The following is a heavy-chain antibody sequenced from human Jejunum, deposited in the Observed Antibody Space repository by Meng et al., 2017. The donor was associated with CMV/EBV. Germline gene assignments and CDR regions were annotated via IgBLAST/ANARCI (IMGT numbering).Heavy chain of an antibody. Sequence: FTTYGISWVRQAPGQGLEWMGWITAYNGNPNYAQKLQGRVTMTTDTSTSTAYMELRSLRSDDTAVYYCARDRSSFIVVVPAAIDYWGQGTLVTVSS. CDR1: FTTYG. CDR2: ITAYNGNP. CDR3: ARDRSSFIVVVPAAIDY. V-gene: IGHV1-18*01. D-gene: IGHD2-2*02. J-gene: IGHJ4*02.